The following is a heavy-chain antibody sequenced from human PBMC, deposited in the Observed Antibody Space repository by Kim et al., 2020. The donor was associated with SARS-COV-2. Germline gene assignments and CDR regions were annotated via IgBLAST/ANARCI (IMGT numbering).Heavy chain of an antibody. Sequence: GGSLRLSCAASGFTFSNAWMSWVRQAPGKGLQWVGRIKTKTDGGSVDYAAPVKGRFTISRDDSKNTLYLQMNSLQTEDTALYYCRTVYWLGGLPVDLWGRGTLVTVSS. CDR1: GFTFSNAW. CDR3: RTVYWLGGLPVDL. V-gene: IGHV3-15*01. D-gene: IGHD1-26*01. J-gene: IGHJ2*01. CDR2: IKTKTDGGSV.